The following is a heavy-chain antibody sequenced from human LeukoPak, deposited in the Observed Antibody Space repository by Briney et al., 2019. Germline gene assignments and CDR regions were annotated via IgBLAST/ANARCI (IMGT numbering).Heavy chain of an antibody. Sequence: GGSLRLSCAASGMIISGSWMHWVRQAPGKGLVWVSRIKGDGSTTSYADSVRGRFTISRDNAKNTVYLQMNSLRAEDTAVYYCARSDNLAYWGQGTLVTVSS. CDR1: GMIISGSW. V-gene: IGHV3-74*01. J-gene: IGHJ4*02. D-gene: IGHD1-1*01. CDR2: IKGDGSTT. CDR3: ARSDNLAY.